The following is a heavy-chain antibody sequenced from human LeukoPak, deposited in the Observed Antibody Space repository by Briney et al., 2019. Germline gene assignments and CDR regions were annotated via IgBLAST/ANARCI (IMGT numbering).Heavy chain of an antibody. D-gene: IGHD5-24*01. J-gene: IGHJ4*02. CDR3: AKDSPSRTATTEVPVDY. CDR2: ISSSSSYI. Sequence: GGSLRLSCAASGFTFSDYTMNWVRQAPGKGLEWVSSISSSSSYIYFANSVRGRFTIYRDNAKNSLYLQMNSLRAEDTAVYYCAKDSPSRTATTEVPVDYWGQGTLATVSS. CDR1: GFTFSDYT. V-gene: IGHV3-21*01.